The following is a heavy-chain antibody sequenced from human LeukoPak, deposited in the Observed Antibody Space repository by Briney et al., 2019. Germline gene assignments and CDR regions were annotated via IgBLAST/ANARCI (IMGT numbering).Heavy chain of an antibody. V-gene: IGHV3-23*01. Sequence: GGSLRLSCAASGFTFSSYWMSWVRQAPGKGLEWVSAISGSGVSTYYADSVKGRFTISRDNSKNTLYLQMNSLRAEDTAVYYCAKEYGYTYGEFDYWGQGTLVTVSS. CDR1: GFTFSSYW. J-gene: IGHJ4*02. CDR3: AKEYGYTYGEFDY. CDR2: ISGSGVST. D-gene: IGHD5-18*01.